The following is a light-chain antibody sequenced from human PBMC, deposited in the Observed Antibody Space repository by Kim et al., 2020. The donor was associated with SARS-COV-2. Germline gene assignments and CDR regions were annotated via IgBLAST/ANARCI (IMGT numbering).Light chain of an antibody. CDR1: HNINTW. CDR2: KAS. Sequence: DIQMTQSPSTLSASVGDRVTITCRASHNINTWLAWYQQHPGKAPKLLISKASNLETGVPSRFSGSGSGTEFTLTISSLQPDDFAIYYCQKYSSFWTFGQGTKVDIK. J-gene: IGKJ1*01. V-gene: IGKV1-5*03. CDR3: QKYSSFWT.